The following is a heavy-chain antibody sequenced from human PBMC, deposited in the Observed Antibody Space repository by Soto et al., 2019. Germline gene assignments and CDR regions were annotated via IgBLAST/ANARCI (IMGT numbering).Heavy chain of an antibody. Sequence: PSATLSLTCAVYCGSFSGYCWSWIRQPPGKGLEWIGEINHSGSTNYNPSLKSRVTISVDTSKNQFSLKLSSVTAADTAVYYCARVGLDRRPYYDYYGMDVWGQRTTVTVSS. V-gene: IGHV4-34*01. D-gene: IGHD1-1*01. J-gene: IGHJ6*02. CDR3: ARVGLDRRPYYDYYGMDV. CDR2: INHSGST. CDR1: CGSFSGYC.